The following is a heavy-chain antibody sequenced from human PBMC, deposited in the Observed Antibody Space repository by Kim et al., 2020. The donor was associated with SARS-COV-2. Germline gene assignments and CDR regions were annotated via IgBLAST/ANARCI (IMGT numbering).Heavy chain of an antibody. Sequence: SVKVSCKASGGTFSSYAISWVRQAPGQGLEWMGGIIPIFGTANYAQKFQGRVTITADESTSTAYMELSSLRSEDTAVYYWARTGYDYYDYAMDVWGPGTTGTVSS. D-gene: IGHD3-9*01. CDR2: IIPIFGTA. CDR3: ARTGYDYYDYAMDV. CDR1: GGTFSSYA. V-gene: IGHV1-69*13. J-gene: IGHJ6*01.